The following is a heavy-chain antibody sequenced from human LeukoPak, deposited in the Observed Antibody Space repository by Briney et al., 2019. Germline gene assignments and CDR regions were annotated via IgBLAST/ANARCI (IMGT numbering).Heavy chain of an antibody. V-gene: IGHV3-21*01. D-gene: IGHD3-10*01. CDR1: GFTFSSYS. CDR3: ARACTMVRGVLYYYGMDV. Sequence: GGSLRLSCAASGFTFSSYSMNWVRQAPGKGLEWVSSISSSSSYIYYADSVKGRFTISRDNAKNSLYLQMNSLRAEDTAVYYCARACTMVRGVLYYYGMDVWGQGTTVTVSS. J-gene: IGHJ6*02. CDR2: ISSSSSYI.